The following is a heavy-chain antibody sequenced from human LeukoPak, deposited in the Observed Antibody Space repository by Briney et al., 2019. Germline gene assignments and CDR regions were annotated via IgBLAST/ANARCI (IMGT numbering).Heavy chain of an antibody. D-gene: IGHD3-10*01. CDR2: MNPNSGNT. J-gene: IGHJ6*02. CDR1: GYTFTSYD. CDR3: ARVLRYYGSGIPNYYYYGMDV. Sequence: ASVKVSCKASGYTFTSYDINWVRQATGQGLEWMGWMNPNSGNTGYAQKFQGRVTMTRNTSISTAYMELSSLRSEDTAVYYCARVLRYYGSGIPNYYYYGMDVRGQGTTVTVSS. V-gene: IGHV1-8*01.